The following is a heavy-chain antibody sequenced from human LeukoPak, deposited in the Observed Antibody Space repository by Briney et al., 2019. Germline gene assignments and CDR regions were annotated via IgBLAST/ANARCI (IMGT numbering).Heavy chain of an antibody. J-gene: IGHJ4*02. D-gene: IGHD3-10*01. CDR2: IYPGDSDT. CDR1: GYSFTSYW. V-gene: IGHV5-51*01. Sequence: GESLKISCKGSGYSFTSYWIGWVRQMPGKGLEWMGIIYPGDSDTRYSPSFQGQVTISADKSISTAYLQWSSLKASDTAMYYWARQYCYGSGRVLSFDYWGQGTLVSVSS. CDR3: ARQYCYGSGRVLSFDY.